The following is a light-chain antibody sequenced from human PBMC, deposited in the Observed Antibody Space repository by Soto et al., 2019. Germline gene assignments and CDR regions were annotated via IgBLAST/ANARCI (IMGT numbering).Light chain of an antibody. J-gene: IGKJ3*01. V-gene: IGKV3-11*01. CDR3: QQCSKWPFT. CDR1: RSVSSN. Sequence: ATMSXXPGAXATVXXGGRRSVSSNLAWYQQKPGQAPRLLIYGASSRATGIPDRFSGSGSGTDFTLTISSLEPEDFAVYYCQQCSKWPFTFGPGTRVEIK. CDR2: GAS.